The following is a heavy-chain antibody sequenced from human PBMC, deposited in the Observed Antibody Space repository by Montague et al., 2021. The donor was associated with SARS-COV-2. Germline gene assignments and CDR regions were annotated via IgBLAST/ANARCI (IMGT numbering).Heavy chain of an antibody. J-gene: IGHJ3*01. D-gene: IGHD3-22*01. V-gene: IGHV4-39*01. CDR1: GGSISSSYYY. CDR2: ISDSSST. Sequence: SETLSLTCTVSGGSISSSYYYWVWIRQPPGKGLNWISNISDSSSTYYYPSLRVRITVAVYTTKTPFSLNLISVTATDTAVYSCARCPTSYYYDSKAAPDTPDDFDLWGQGTMVTVSS. CDR3: ARCPTSYYYDSKAAPDTPDDFDL.